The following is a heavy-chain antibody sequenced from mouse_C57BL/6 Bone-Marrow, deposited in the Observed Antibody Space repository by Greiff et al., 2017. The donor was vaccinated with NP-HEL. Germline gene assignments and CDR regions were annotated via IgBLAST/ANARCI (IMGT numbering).Heavy chain of an antibody. Sequence: QVQLQQSGAELVKPGASVKMSCKASGYTFTSYWITWVKQRPGQGLEWIGDIYPGSGSTNYNEKFKSKATLTVDTSSSTAYMQLSSLTSEDSAVYYCARAYYYGSSPYWYFDVWGTGTTVTVSS. CDR3: ARAYYYGSSPYWYFDV. V-gene: IGHV1-55*01. D-gene: IGHD1-1*01. J-gene: IGHJ1*03. CDR2: IYPGSGST. CDR1: GYTFTSYW.